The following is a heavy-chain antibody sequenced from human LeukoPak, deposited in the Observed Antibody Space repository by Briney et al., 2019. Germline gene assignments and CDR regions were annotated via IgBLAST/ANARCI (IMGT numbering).Heavy chain of an antibody. Sequence: KPSETLSLTCTVSGGSISSSSYYWGWIRQPPGKGLEWIGSIYYSGSTYYNPSLKSRVTISVDTSKNQFSLKLSSVTAADTAVYYCARLVPPRWALGLAFDIWGQGTMVTVSS. V-gene: IGHV4-39*01. CDR1: GGSISSSSYY. CDR2: IYYSGST. J-gene: IGHJ3*02. D-gene: IGHD3-16*01. CDR3: ARLVPPRWALGLAFDI.